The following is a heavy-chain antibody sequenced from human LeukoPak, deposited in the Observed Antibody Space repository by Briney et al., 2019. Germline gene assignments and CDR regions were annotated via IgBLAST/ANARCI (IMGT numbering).Heavy chain of an antibody. J-gene: IGHJ4*02. V-gene: IGHV3-23*01. D-gene: IGHD2-15*01. CDR3: AKDSQSHAWSQFDY. Sequence: PGGSLRLSCAASGFTFSSYAMHWVRQAPGKGLEWVSTISDSGDNTYYADSVKGRFTISRDNSKNTLYPQMNSLRVEDTAVYYCAKDSQSHAWSQFDYWGQGTLVTVSS. CDR2: ISDSGDNT. CDR1: GFTFSSYA.